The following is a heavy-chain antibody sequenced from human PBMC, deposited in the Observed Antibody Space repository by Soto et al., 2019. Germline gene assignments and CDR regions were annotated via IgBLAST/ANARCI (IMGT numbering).Heavy chain of an antibody. CDR2: MSSDGSKI. J-gene: IGHJ4*02. CDR1: GFDFTYYA. V-gene: IGHV3-30*18. Sequence: QVQLVESGGGAVQPGESLRLSCVASGFDFTYYAMHWVRQAPGKGLESVAVMSSDGSKIHHTDSVKGRFTISRDNSKNTLNLQMNSLTKEYTAVYFCAKDEGVGGTLGLFDYWGQGTLVSVSS. CDR3: AKDEGVGGTLGLFDY. D-gene: IGHD3-10*01.